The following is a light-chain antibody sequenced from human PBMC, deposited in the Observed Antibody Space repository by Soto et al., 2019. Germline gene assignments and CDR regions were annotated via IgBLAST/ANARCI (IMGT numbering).Light chain of an antibody. Sequence: QMTQSPSSLSASVGDRVTITCRASQDISNYLAWYQQKPGGAPKLLIYEASTLQSGVPSRFSGIGSGADFTLTISSLQPEDVAIYYCQKYNDAPRTFGQGTRVEMK. CDR1: QDISNY. CDR2: EAS. CDR3: QKYNDAPRT. V-gene: IGKV1-27*01. J-gene: IGKJ1*01.